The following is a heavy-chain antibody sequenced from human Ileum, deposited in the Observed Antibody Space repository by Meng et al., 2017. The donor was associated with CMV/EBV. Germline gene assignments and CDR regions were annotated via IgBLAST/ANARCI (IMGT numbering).Heavy chain of an antibody. CDR1: GGSISSGGYY. J-gene: IGHJ1*01. CDR3: VRESQQVVVYFEH. CDR2: IYYSGST. V-gene: IGHV4-31*03. D-gene: IGHD6-6*01. Sequence: SETLSLTCTVSGGSISSGGYYWSWIRQHPGKGLEWIGYIYYSGSTYYNPSLKSRVTISVDTSKNQFSLKLSSVTAADTAVYYCVRESQQVVVYFEHWGQGTLVTVSS.